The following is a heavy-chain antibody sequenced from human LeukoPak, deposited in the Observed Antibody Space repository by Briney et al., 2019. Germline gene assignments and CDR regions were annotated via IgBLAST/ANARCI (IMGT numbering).Heavy chain of an antibody. Sequence: GGSLRLSCAASGFTFSSYWMHWVRQAPGKGLVWVSRINSDGSSTSYADSVKGRFTISRDNAKNTLYLQMNSLRAEDTAVYYCARRLAYCGGDCYSFAFDIWGHGTMVTVSS. V-gene: IGHV3-74*01. CDR2: INSDGSST. D-gene: IGHD2-21*02. CDR1: GFTFSSYW. CDR3: ARRLAYCGGDCYSFAFDI. J-gene: IGHJ3*02.